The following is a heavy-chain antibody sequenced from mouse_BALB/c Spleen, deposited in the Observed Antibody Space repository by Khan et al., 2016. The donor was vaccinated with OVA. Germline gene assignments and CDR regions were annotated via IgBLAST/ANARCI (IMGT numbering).Heavy chain of an antibody. CDR3: ARDAGRY. V-gene: IGHV1-18*01. J-gene: IGHJ4*01. D-gene: IGHD3-3*01. CDR1: GYTFTEYT. CDR2: INPKNGGT. Sequence: EVQLQQSGPELVKPGASVKISCKTSGYTFTEYTVHWVRQSLGKSLDWIGVINPKNGGTAYNQKLKGKATLTVDKSSSTAYMEFRSLTSEDSVVYYCARDAGRYWGQGTSVTVAS.